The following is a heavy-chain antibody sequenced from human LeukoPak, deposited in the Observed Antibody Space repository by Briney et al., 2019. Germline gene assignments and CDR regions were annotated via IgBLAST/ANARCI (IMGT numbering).Heavy chain of an antibody. V-gene: IGHV3-64*01. D-gene: IGHD4-23*01. CDR2: ISSNGGST. CDR1: GFTFSSYA. J-gene: IGHJ4*02. Sequence: GGSLRRSGAASGFTFSSYAMHWVRQAPGKGLEYVSAISSNGGSTYYANSVKGRFTISRDNSKNTLYLQMGSLRAEDMAVYYCARSNGGNSGGTFWYWGQGTLVTVSS. CDR3: ARSNGGNSGGTFWY.